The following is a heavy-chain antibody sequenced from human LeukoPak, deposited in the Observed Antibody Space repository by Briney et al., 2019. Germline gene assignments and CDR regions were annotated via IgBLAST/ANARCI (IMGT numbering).Heavy chain of an antibody. CDR2: INSDGSST. V-gene: IGHV3-74*01. Sequence: GGSLRLSCAASGFTVSSNYMSWVRQAPGKGLVWVSRINSDGSSTSYADSVKGRFTISRDNAKNTLYLQMNSLRAEDTAVYYCARDCSGGSCYGAFDYWGQGTLVTVSS. CDR1: GFTVSSNY. D-gene: IGHD2-15*01. CDR3: ARDCSGGSCYGAFDY. J-gene: IGHJ4*02.